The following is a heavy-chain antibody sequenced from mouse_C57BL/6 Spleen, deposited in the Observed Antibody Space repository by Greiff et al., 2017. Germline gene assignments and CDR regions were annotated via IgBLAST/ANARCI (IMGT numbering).Heavy chain of an antibody. CDR2: ISNGGGST. V-gene: IGHV5-12*01. D-gene: IGHD4-1*01. Sequence: EVQLVESGGGLVQPGGSLKLSCAASGFTFSDYYMYWVRQTPEKRLEWVAYISNGGGSTYYPDTVKGRFTISRDNAKNTLYLQMSRLKSEDTAMYYCARRLTDWYFDVWGTGTTVTVSS. CDR3: ARRLTDWYFDV. J-gene: IGHJ1*03. CDR1: GFTFSDYY.